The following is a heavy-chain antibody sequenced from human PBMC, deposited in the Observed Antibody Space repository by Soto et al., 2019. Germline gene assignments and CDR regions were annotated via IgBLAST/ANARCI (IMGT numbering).Heavy chain of an antibody. CDR2: INAGNGNT. CDR3: ARVSRGVPAANWFDP. Sequence: QVQLVQSGAEVKKPGASVKVSCKASGYTFTSYAMHWVRQAPGQRLEWMGWINAGNGNTKYSQKFQGRVTITRDTSASTAYMELSSLRSEDTAVYYCARVSRGVPAANWFDPWGQGTLVTVSS. CDR1: GYTFTSYA. V-gene: IGHV1-3*01. J-gene: IGHJ5*02. D-gene: IGHD2-2*01.